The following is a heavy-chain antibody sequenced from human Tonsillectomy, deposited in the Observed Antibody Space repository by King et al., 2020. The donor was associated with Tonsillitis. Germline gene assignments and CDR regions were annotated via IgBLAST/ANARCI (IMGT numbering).Heavy chain of an antibody. V-gene: IGHV3-74*01. D-gene: IGHD3-10*01. J-gene: IGHJ4*02. CDR1: GFAFSNYW. CDR2: IDIDGTGT. Sequence: VQLVESGGGLVQPGGSLRLSCAASGFAFSNYWMHWVRQAPGKGLVWVSRIDIDGTGTGYADSVKDRLTISRDNAKNMLYLQMNSLTAEDTAVYYCARGGVDLKDLDSWGQGTLVTVSS. CDR3: ARGGVDLKDLDS.